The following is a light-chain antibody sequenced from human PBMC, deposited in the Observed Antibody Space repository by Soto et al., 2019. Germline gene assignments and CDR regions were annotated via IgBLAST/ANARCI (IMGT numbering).Light chain of an antibody. CDR1: SNDVGDYKH. CDR3: SSSSSGGLYV. V-gene: IGLV2-14*01. CDR2: NVN. Sequence: QSVLTQPASVSGSPGQSITISCTGTSNDVGDYKHVSWYQQSPGKVPKLLIYNVNNRPSGVSDRFSGSRSGYTASLTISGLQAEDESDYFCSSSSSGGLYVFGTGTK. J-gene: IGLJ1*01.